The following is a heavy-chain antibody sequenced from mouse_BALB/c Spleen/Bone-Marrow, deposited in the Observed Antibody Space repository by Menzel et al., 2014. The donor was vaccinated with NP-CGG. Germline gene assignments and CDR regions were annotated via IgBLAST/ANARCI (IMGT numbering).Heavy chain of an antibody. D-gene: IGHD2-3*01. V-gene: IGHV3-6*02. CDR2: ISYDGSN. Sequence: DVKLQESGPGLVKPSQSLSLTCSVTGYSITSGYYWNWIRQFPGNKLEWMGYISYDGSNNYNPSLKNRISITRDTSKNQFFLKLNSVTTEDTATYYCAREGIYDDYWDYAMDYWGQGTSVTVSS. J-gene: IGHJ4*01. CDR1: GYSITSGYY. CDR3: AREGIYDDYWDYAMDY.